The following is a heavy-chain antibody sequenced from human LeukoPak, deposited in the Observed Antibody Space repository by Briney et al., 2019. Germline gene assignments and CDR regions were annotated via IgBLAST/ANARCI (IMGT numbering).Heavy chain of an antibody. CDR1: GFTFGTYG. Sequence: GGSLRLSCADSGFTFGTYGMAWVRQAPGKGLEWVSAISASGGHTYYADSVKGRFSISRDNFKDTLYLQMNSLRGEDTALYYCGKEMGNSQPFDYWGQGTLVTVSS. CDR2: ISASGGHT. V-gene: IGHV3-23*01. D-gene: IGHD2/OR15-2a*01. J-gene: IGHJ4*02. CDR3: GKEMGNSQPFDY.